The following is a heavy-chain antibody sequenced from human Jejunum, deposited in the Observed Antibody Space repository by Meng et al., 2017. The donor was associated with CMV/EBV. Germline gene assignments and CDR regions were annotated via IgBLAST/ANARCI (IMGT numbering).Heavy chain of an antibody. V-gene: IGHV1-2*02. CDR3: AAVTYSAYNDFDY. Sequence: KAAGYTFTADDWHWVRQAPGQGLEWMGWVYPPSGVTEYARRFQGRVTMTRDTSITTAYMELSRLTSDDTALYYCAAVTYSAYNDFDYWGQGTLVTVSS. CDR1: GYTFTADD. CDR2: VYPPSGVT. D-gene: IGHD5-12*01. J-gene: IGHJ4*02.